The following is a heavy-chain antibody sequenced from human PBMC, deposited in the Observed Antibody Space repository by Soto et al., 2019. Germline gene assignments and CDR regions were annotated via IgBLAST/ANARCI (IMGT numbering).Heavy chain of an antibody. Sequence: QVQLVESGGGVVQPGRSLRLSCAASGFTFSSYGMHWVRQAPGKGLEWVAVIWYDGSNKYYADSVKGRFTISRDDSKNTRYLQINSLRADDTAVYYRASESPGYGMDVWGQGTTVTVS. V-gene: IGHV3-33*01. J-gene: IGHJ6*02. CDR2: IWYDGSNK. CDR1: GFTFSSYG. CDR3: ASESPGYGMDV.